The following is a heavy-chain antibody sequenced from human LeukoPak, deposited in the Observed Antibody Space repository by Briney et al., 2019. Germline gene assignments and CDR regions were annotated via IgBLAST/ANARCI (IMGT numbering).Heavy chain of an antibody. D-gene: IGHD6-13*01. V-gene: IGHV4-30-2*01. Sequence: PSQTLSLTCAVSGGSISSGGYSWSWIRQPPGKGLEWIGYIYHSGSTSYNPSLKSRVTISVDRSKNQFSLKLSSVTAADTAVYYCARLTAAEDWFDPWGQGTLVTVSS. J-gene: IGHJ5*02. CDR1: GGSISSGGYS. CDR3: ARLTAAEDWFDP. CDR2: IYHSGST.